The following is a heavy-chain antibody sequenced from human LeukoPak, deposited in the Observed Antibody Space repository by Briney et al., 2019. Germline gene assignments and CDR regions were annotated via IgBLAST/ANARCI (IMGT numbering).Heavy chain of an antibody. J-gene: IGHJ4*02. CDR3: AIFGVVSGDYFDY. CDR2: IIPIFGTA. CDR1: GGTFNSYA. D-gene: IGHD3-3*01. V-gene: IGHV1-69*01. Sequence: ASVKVSCKASGGTFNSYAISWVRQAPGQGLEWMGGIIPIFGTANYAQKFQGRVTITADESTSTAYMELSSLRSEDTAVYYCAIFGVVSGDYFDYWGQGTLVTVSS.